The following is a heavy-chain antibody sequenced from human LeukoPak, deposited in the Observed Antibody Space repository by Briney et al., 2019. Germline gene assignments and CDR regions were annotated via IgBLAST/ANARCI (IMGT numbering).Heavy chain of an antibody. J-gene: IGHJ4*02. D-gene: IGHD3-22*01. CDR1: RFTFSTHA. V-gene: IGHV3-21*01. CDR3: AREFGSGYYYGY. CDR2: ISSSSSYI. Sequence: GGSLRLSCAASRFTFSTHAVNWVRQAPGKGLEWVSSISSSSSYIYYADSVKGRFTISRDNAKNSLYLQMNSLRAEDTAVYYCAREFGSGYYYGYWGQGTLVTVSS.